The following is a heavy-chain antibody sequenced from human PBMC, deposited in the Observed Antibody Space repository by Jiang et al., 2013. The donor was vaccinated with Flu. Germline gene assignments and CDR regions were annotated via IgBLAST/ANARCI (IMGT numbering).Heavy chain of an antibody. CDR3: ATSYGYSGSYYPF. Sequence: RLSCAASGFTFSSYAMHWVRQAPGKGLEWVAVISYDGSNKYYADSVKGRFTISRDNSKNTLYLQMNSLRAEDTAVYYCATSYGYSGSYYPFWGQGTLVTVSS. D-gene: IGHD1-26*01. CDR1: GFTFSSYA. J-gene: IGHJ4*02. V-gene: IGHV3-30-3*01. CDR2: ISYDGSNK.